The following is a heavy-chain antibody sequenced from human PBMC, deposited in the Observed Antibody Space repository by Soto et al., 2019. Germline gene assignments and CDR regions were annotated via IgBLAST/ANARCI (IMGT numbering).Heavy chain of an antibody. CDR2: IWYDGSNK. D-gene: IGHD6-6*01. CDR3: ARDLYLSSSMRVYYYYGMDV. Sequence: GGSLRLSCAASGFTFSSYGMHWVRQAPGKGLEWVAVIWYDGSNKYYADSVKGRFTISRDNSKNTLYLQMNSLRAEDTAVYYCARDLYLSSSMRVYYYYGMDVWGQGTTVTVSS. CDR1: GFTFSSYG. J-gene: IGHJ6*02. V-gene: IGHV3-33*01.